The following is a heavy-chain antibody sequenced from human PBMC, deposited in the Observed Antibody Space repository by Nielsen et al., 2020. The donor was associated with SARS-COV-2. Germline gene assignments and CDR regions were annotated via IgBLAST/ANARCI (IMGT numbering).Heavy chain of an antibody. CDR3: ARSGITMVRGVITRGWFAP. CDR1: GYSFTSYW. V-gene: IGHV5-51*01. D-gene: IGHD3-10*01. CDR2: IYPGDSDT. Sequence: GESLKISCKGSGYSFTSYWIGWVRQMPGKGLEWMGIIYPGDSDTRYSPSFQGQVTISADKSISTAYLQWSSLKASDTAMYYCARSGITMVRGVITRGWFAPWGQGTLVTVSS. J-gene: IGHJ5*02.